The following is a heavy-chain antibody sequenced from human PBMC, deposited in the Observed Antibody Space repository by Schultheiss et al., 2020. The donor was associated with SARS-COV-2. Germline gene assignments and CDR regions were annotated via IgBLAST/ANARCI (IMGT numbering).Heavy chain of an antibody. J-gene: IGHJ4*02. CDR1: GFTFSSYG. CDR3: ASGQWELLYVY. CDR2: ISYDGSNK. Sequence: GGSLRLSCAASGFTFSSYGMHWVRQAPGKGLEWVAVISYDGSNKYYADSVKGRFTISRDNSKNTLYLQMNSLRAEDTAVYYCASGQWELLYVYWGQGTLVTVSS. D-gene: IGHD1-26*01. V-gene: IGHV3-30*03.